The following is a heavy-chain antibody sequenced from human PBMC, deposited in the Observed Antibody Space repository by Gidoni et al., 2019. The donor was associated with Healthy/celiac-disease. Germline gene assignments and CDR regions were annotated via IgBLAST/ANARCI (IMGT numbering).Heavy chain of an antibody. D-gene: IGHD3-10*01. V-gene: IGHV4-59*01. CDR2: IYYSGST. J-gene: IGHJ5*02. CDR1: GGSLSSYY. Sequence: QVQLQESGPGLVKPSETLSLTCPVSGGSLSSYYWSWIRQPPGKGLEWIGYIYYSGSTNYNPSLKSRVTISVDTSKNQFSLKLSSVTAADTAVYYCARWQGGGSGTDNWFDPWGQGTLVTVSS. CDR3: ARWQGGGSGTDNWFDP.